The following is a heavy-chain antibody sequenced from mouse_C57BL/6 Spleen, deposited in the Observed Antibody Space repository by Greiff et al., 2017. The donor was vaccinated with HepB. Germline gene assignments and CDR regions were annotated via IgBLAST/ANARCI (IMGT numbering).Heavy chain of an antibody. Sequence: EVMLVESGGGLVKPGGSLKLSCAASGFTFSDYGMHWVRQAPEKGLEWVAYISSGSSTIYYADTVKGRFTISRDNAKNTLFLQMTSLRSEDTAMYYCARAGTLYFDYWGQGTTLTVSS. J-gene: IGHJ2*01. CDR2: ISSGSSTI. CDR3: ARAGTLYFDY. D-gene: IGHD4-1*01. V-gene: IGHV5-17*01. CDR1: GFTFSDYG.